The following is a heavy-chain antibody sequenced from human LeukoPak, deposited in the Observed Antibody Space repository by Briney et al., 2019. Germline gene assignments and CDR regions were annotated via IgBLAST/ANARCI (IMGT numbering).Heavy chain of an antibody. D-gene: IGHD3-9*01. CDR2: ISSSSSYI. Sequence: KAGGSLRLSCAASGFTFSRYSMKWVRQAQGKGREWVSSISSSSSYIYYADSVKGRFTISRDNAKHSLYLQINSLRADDTAVYYCARNYDILTGLPYFDYWGQGTLVTVSS. V-gene: IGHV3-21*01. J-gene: IGHJ4*02. CDR1: GFTFSRYS. CDR3: ARNYDILTGLPYFDY.